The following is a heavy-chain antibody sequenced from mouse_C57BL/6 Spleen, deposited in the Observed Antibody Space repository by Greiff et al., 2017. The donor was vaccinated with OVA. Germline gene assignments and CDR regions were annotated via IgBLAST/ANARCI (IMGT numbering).Heavy chain of an antibody. D-gene: IGHD1-1*01. CDR1: GYTFTDYE. Sequence: QVQLQQSGAELVRPGASVTLSCKASGYTFTDYEMHWVKQTPVHGLEWIGAIDPETGGTAYNQKFKGKAILTADKSSSTAYMELRSLTSEDSAVYYRTREDYGSYYYAMDYWGQGTSVTVSS. CDR2: IDPETGGT. J-gene: IGHJ4*01. CDR3: TREDYGSYYYAMDY. V-gene: IGHV1-15*01.